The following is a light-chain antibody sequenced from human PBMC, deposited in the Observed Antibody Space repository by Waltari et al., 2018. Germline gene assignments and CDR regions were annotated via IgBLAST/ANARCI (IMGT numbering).Light chain of an antibody. CDR1: ALPNQY. J-gene: IGLJ2*01. V-gene: IGLV3-25*03. CDR3: QSADKSGAYEV. CDR2: KDN. Sequence: SYELTQQPSISVSPGQTATITCSGDALPNQYAYWYRQKAGQAPLLLIYKDNERPSGISDRFSGSTSGTTATLTISAIQAEDEADYYCQSADKSGAYEVFGGGTRVSVL.